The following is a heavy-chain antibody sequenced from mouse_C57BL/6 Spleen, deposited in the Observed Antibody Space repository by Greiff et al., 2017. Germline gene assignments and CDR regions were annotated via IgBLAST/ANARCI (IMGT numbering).Heavy chain of an antibody. Sequence: VQLQQSGAELAKPGASVKLSCKASGYTFTSYWMNWVKQRPGQGLEWIGYINPSSGYTKYNQKFKDKATLTADKSSSTAYMQLSSLTYEYSAVYDCDREGNDYYDWYYFDYWGQGTTLTVAS. V-gene: IGHV1-7*01. CDR3: DREGNDYYDWYYFDY. J-gene: IGHJ2*01. CDR2: INPSSGYT. CDR1: GYTFTSYW. D-gene: IGHD2-4*01.